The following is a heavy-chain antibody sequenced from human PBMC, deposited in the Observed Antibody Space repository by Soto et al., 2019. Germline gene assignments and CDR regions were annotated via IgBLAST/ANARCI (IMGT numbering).Heavy chain of an antibody. CDR3: AKDSTVTRSLYSYSYGLDV. V-gene: IGHV3-23*01. D-gene: IGHD4-17*01. J-gene: IGHJ6*02. CDR1: GFTFNNYA. CDR2: ISGRGGST. Sequence: EVQLLESGGGLVQPGGSLRLSCAASGFTFNNYAMSWVRQAPDKGLEWVSAISGRGGSTYYADSVKGRFTISRDNSKNTLFLQMNSLRAEDTAVYYCAKDSTVTRSLYSYSYGLDVWGQGTTVTVSS.